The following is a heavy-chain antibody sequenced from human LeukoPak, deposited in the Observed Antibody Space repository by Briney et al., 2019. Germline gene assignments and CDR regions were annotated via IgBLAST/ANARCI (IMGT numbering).Heavy chain of an antibody. V-gene: IGHV3-48*01. D-gene: IGHD1-7*01. CDR3: ARGGGELVDAFDI. Sequence: GGSLRLSCAASGFTFSSYSMNWVRQAPGKGLEWVSYISSSSSTIYYADSVKGRFTISRDNAKNSLSLQMNSLRAEGTAVYYCARGGGELVDAFDIWGQGTMVTVSS. J-gene: IGHJ3*02. CDR1: GFTFSSYS. CDR2: ISSSSSTI.